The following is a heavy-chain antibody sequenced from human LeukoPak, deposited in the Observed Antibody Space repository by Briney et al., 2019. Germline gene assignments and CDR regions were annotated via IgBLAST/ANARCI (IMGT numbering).Heavy chain of an antibody. V-gene: IGHV3-30*18. Sequence: GGSLRLSCIASEFTFSRYGMNWVRQAPGKGLERVAAISYDGSQTSYIDSVKGRFTISRDNSKNTLYLQMNSLRAEDTAVYYCAKEEHDYSNYPDVWGKGTTVTVSS. J-gene: IGHJ6*04. D-gene: IGHD4-11*01. CDR3: AKEEHDYSNYPDV. CDR1: EFTFSRYG. CDR2: ISYDGSQT.